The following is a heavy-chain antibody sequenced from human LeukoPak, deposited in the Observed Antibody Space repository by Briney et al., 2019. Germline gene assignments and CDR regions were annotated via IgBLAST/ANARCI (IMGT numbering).Heavy chain of an antibody. D-gene: IGHD6-13*01. CDR2: INHSGST. V-gene: IGHV4-34*01. J-gene: IGHJ6*03. Sequence: PSETLSLTCAVYGGSFSGYYWSWIRQPPGKGLERIGEINHSGSTNYNPSLKSRVTISVDTSKNQFSLKLRSVTAADTAVYYCASRYSSSWYVWDYYYYMDVWGKGTTVTVSS. CDR3: ASRYSSSWYVWDYYYYMDV. CDR1: GGSFSGYY.